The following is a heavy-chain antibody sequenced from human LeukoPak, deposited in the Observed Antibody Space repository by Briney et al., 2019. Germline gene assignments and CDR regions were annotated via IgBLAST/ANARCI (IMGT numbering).Heavy chain of an antibody. CDR2: ISAYNGNT. J-gene: IGHJ5*02. V-gene: IGHV1-18*01. CDR1: GGTFSSYA. CDR3: ARRPVTGGWFDP. Sequence: ASVKVSCKASGGTFSSYAISWVRQAPGQGLEWMGWISAYNGNTNYAQKLQGRVTMTTDTSTSTAYMELRSLRSDDTAVYYCARRPVTGGWFDPWGQGTLVTVSS. D-gene: IGHD3-10*01.